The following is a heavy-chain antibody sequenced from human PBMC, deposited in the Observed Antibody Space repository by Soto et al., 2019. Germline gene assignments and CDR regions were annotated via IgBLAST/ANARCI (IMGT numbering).Heavy chain of an antibody. V-gene: IGHV5-51*01. CDR2: IYPGDSDT. Sequence: GESLKISCKGSGYSFTSYWIGWVRQMPGKGLEWMGIIYPGDSDTRYSPSFQGQVTISADKSISTAYLQWSSLKASDTAVYFCAGMPYTSGLRFDPWGPGTLVTVSS. D-gene: IGHD6-19*01. CDR3: AGMPYTSGLRFDP. J-gene: IGHJ5*02. CDR1: GYSFTSYW.